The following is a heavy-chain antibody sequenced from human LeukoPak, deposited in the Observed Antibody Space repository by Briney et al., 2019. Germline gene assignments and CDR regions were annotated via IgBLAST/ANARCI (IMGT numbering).Heavy chain of an antibody. CDR2: IYYRGST. V-gene: IGHV4-59*01. J-gene: IGHJ5*02. Sequence: SETLSLTCTVSGGSISSYYWSWIRQPPGKGLEWIGYIYYRGSTNYNPSLKSRVTISVDTSKNQFSLKLSSVTAADTAVYYCARAGRGGYFNWFDPWGQGTLVTVSS. CDR3: ARAGRGGYFNWFDP. CDR1: GGSISSYY. D-gene: IGHD3-22*01.